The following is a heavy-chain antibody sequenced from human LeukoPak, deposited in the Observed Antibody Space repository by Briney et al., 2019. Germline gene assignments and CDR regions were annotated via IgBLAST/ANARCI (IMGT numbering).Heavy chain of an antibody. CDR3: ARVVAGRRFDP. CDR1: GGSISSYH. J-gene: IGHJ5*02. Sequence: SETLSLTCTVSGGSISSYHWGWIRQPPGKGLEWIGYIYYSGSTNYNPSLKSRVTISVDTSKNQFSLKVNSVTAADTAVYYCARVVAGRRFDPWGQGTMVTVSS. V-gene: IGHV4-59*01. CDR2: IYYSGST. D-gene: IGHD6-19*01.